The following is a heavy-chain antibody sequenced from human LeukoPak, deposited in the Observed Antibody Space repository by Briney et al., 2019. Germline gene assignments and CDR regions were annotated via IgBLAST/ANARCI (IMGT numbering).Heavy chain of an antibody. V-gene: IGHV3-74*01. CDR1: KFPFTSHG. Sequence: GGPLSPSGAPPKFPFTSHGRNWVGQPPGQGRVWVSRINSDGSGRSHADFVKGRFTISRDIAKNSLYLQMNSLRAEDTAVYYCARGRYYDMDVWGQGTTVTVSS. D-gene: IGHD1-14*01. J-gene: IGHJ6*02. CDR2: INSDGSGR. CDR3: ARGRYYDMDV.